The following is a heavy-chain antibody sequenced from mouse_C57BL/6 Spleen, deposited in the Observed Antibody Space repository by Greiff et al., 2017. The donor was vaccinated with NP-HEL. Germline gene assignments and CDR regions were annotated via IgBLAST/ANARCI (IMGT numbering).Heavy chain of an antibody. V-gene: IGHV5-16*01. CDR3: ARDLLPSYWYFDV. CDR1: GFTFSDYY. Sequence: EVKLMESEGGLVQPGSSMKLSCTASGFTFSDYYMAWVRQVPEKGLEWVANINYDGSSTYYLDSLKSRFIISRDNAKNILYLQMSSLKSEDTATYYCARDLLPSYWYFDVWGTGTTVTVSS. CDR2: INYDGSST. D-gene: IGHD1-1*01. J-gene: IGHJ1*03.